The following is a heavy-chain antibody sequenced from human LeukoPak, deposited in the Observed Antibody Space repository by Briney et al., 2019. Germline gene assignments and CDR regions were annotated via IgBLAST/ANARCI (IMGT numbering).Heavy chain of an antibody. J-gene: IGHJ4*02. CDR3: ARDRSWGSQCYFDY. Sequence: GGSLRLSCAASGFHFSTYGMHWVRQAPGKGLEWVGVIWYDGSNKIYAESVKGQFTISRDNSKNTLYLQMNSLRAEDTAVYYCARDRSWGSQCYFDYWGQGTLVTVSS. CDR1: GFHFSTYG. CDR2: IWYDGSNK. V-gene: IGHV3-33*01. D-gene: IGHD7-27*01.